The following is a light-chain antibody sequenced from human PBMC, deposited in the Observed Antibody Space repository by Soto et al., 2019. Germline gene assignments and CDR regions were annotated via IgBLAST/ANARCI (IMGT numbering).Light chain of an antibody. CDR3: ATWDDRLSGPV. CDR2: KNT. J-gene: IGLJ2*01. Sequence: QSVLTQPPSASGTPGQRVTISCSGASSNIGSNFVYWYHQLPGTAPKLLIYKNTQRPSGVPDRFSGSKSGTSASLAVSGLRSDDEATYYCATWDDRLSGPVFGGGTKLTVL. V-gene: IGLV1-47*01. CDR1: SSNIGSNF.